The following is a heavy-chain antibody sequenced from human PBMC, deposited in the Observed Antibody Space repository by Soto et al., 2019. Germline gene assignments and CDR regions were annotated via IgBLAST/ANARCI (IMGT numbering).Heavy chain of an antibody. J-gene: IGHJ2*01. Sequence: SLRLSCEASGFIFEDYDMHWVRQPPGKGLQWVSGISWNSGDKDYGDSVKGRFTISRDNAKNSLDLQMSSLRVEDTATYYCVKKSCSHTRCYTGWFFDLWGRGTLVTVYS. V-gene: IGHV3-9*01. CDR2: ISWNSGDK. CDR3: VKKSCSHTRCYTGWFFDL. D-gene: IGHD2-15*01. CDR1: GFIFEDYD.